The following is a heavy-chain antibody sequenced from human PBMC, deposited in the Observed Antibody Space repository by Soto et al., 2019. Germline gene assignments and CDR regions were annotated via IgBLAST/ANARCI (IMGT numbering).Heavy chain of an antibody. J-gene: IGHJ6*02. CDR1: GFIFSGYW. D-gene: IGHD3-10*01. V-gene: IGHV3-7*05. Sequence: EVQLVESGGGLVQPGGSLRLSCAASGFIFSGYWMSWVRHAPGKGLEWVANIKQDGSEKYYVDSVKGRFTISRDNAKNSLYLQMNSLRAEDTAVYNCARGFAEYTNYYYDMDVWGQGTTVTVSS. CDR3: ARGFAEYTNYYYDMDV. CDR2: IKQDGSEK.